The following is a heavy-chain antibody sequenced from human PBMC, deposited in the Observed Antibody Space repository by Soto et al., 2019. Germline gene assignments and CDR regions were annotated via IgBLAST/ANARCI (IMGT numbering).Heavy chain of an antibody. Sequence: GGSLRLSCAASGFTFSSYGMHWVRQAPGKGLEWVAVISYDGSNKYYADSVKGRFTISRDNSKNTLYLQMNSLRAEDTAVYYCAKVTPRYCSGGSCYSPFDYWGQGTLVTVSS. D-gene: IGHD2-15*01. CDR2: ISYDGSNK. J-gene: IGHJ4*02. CDR3: AKVTPRYCSGGSCYSPFDY. V-gene: IGHV3-30*18. CDR1: GFTFSSYG.